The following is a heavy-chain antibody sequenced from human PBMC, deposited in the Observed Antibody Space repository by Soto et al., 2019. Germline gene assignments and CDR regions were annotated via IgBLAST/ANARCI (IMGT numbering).Heavy chain of an antibody. V-gene: IGHV4-4*02. D-gene: IGHD4-17*01. CDR2: IYHSGST. J-gene: IGHJ2*01. CDR3: ARIRPTRLGYFDL. CDR1: SGSISSSNW. Sequence: QVQLQESGPGLVKPSGTLSLTCAVSSGSISSSNWWSWVRQPPGKGLEWIGGIYHSGSTNYNPSLKSRVTISVDKSKNQFSLKLSSVTAADTDVYYCARIRPTRLGYFDLWGRGTLVTVSS.